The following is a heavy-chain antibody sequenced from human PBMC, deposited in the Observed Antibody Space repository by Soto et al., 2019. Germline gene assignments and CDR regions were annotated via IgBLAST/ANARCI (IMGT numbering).Heavy chain of an antibody. J-gene: IGHJ5*02. D-gene: IGHD3-16*01. CDR1: GGTFSSYA. Sequence: GASVKVSCKASGGTFSSYAISWVRQAPGQGLEWMGWISPINGTANYAQKLQGRVTMTADTSTSTAYMELRSLRSDDTAVYYCARDRGWGYLWFDPWGQGTLVTVSS. CDR2: ISPINGTA. CDR3: ARDRGWGYLWFDP. V-gene: IGHV1-69*06.